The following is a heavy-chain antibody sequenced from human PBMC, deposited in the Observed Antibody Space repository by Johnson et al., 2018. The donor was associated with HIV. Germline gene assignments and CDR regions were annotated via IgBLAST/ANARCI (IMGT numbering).Heavy chain of an antibody. CDR3: TRRCYYDSIGYASDI. CDR2: IRSKANSYAT. CDR1: GFTFSGSA. J-gene: IGHJ3*02. D-gene: IGHD3-22*01. V-gene: IGHV3-73*02. Sequence: VQLVESGGGLVQPGGSLKLSCAASGFTFSGSAMHWVRQDSGKGLEWVGRIRSKANSYATAYAASVKGRFTISREDSKNTAYRQMNSLKTEDTAVYYCTRRCYYDSIGYASDIWGQGTMVTVSS.